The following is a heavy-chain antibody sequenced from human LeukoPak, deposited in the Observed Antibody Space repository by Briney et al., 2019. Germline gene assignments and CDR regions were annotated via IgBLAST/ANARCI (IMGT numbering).Heavy chain of an antibody. CDR1: GGSISSSSYY. CDR2: IYYSGST. CDR3: ARPEGGEMATIEDAFDI. J-gene: IGHJ3*02. V-gene: IGHV4-39*01. Sequence: PSETLSFTCTVSGGSISSSSYYWGWIRQPPGKGLEWIGSIYYSGSTYYNPSLKSRVTISVDTSKNQFSLKLSSVTAADTAAYYCARPEGGEMATIEDAFDIWGQGTMVTVSS. D-gene: IGHD5-24*01.